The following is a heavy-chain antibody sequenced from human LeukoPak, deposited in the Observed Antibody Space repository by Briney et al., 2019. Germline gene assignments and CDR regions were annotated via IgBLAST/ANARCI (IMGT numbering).Heavy chain of an antibody. J-gene: IGHJ2*01. V-gene: IGHV4-34*01. CDR2: INHSGST. D-gene: IGHD2-21*02. CDR3: ARGVRPYYSVVTAGRHRYFDL. CDR1: GGSFSGYY. Sequence: SETLSLTCAVYGGSFSGYYWSWVRQPPGKGLEWIGEINHSGSTNYNPSLKSRVTISVDTSKNQFSLKLSSVTAADTAVYYCARGVRPYYSVVTAGRHRYFDLRGRGTLVTVSS.